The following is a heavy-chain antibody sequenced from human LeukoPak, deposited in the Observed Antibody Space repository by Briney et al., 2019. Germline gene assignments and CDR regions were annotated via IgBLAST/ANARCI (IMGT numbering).Heavy chain of an antibody. J-gene: IGHJ4*01. V-gene: IGHV1-18*01. CDR3: VFGECSTTSCYPRRDY. CDR1: GYRFTTYG. D-gene: IGHD2-2*01. Sequence: ASVKVSCKASGYRFTTYGISWVRQAPGQGLEWMAWINVYSGSTEYKADLQGRLTVATETSTTTAYMELRSLRSDDTAVYYCVFGECSTTSCYPRRDYWGHGTLVTVSS. CDR2: INVYSGST.